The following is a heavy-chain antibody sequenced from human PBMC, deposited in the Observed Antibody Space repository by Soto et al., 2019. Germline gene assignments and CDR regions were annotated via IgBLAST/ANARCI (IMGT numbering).Heavy chain of an antibody. CDR3: ARDRLALRTGYNYYVMDV. Sequence: SETLSLTCTVSGGSISSGDYYWSWIRQPPGKGLEWIGYIYYSGSTYYNPSLKSRVTISVDTSKNQFSLKLSSVTAADTAVYYCARDRLALRTGYNYYVMDVWGQGTTVTVSS. V-gene: IGHV4-30-4*01. CDR1: GGSISSGDYY. D-gene: IGHD4-17*01. CDR2: IYYSGST. J-gene: IGHJ6*02.